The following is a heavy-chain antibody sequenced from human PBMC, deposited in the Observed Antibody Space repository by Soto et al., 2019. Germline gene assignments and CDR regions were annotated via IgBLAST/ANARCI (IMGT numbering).Heavy chain of an antibody. J-gene: IGHJ4*02. V-gene: IGHV4-4*02. D-gene: IGHD6-19*01. CDR2: IYHSGST. CDR1: GGSISSSNW. Sequence: SETLSLTCAVSGGSISSSNWWSWVRQPPGKGLEWIGEIYHSGSTDYNPSLKSRVTMSVDTSKNQFSLKLSSVTAGDTAVYYCARQSRGLAVAGLDSWGQGTLVTVSS. CDR3: ARQSRGLAVAGLDS.